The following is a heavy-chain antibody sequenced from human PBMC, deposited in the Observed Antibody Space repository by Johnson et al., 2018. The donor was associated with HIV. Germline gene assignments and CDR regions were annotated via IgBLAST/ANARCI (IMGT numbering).Heavy chain of an antibody. J-gene: IGHJ3*02. Sequence: NKYFADSVKGRFTISRDNSKNSLYLQMNSLRAEDTAVYYCARQLGSDAFDIWGQGTMVTVSS. D-gene: IGHD7-27*01. CDR2: NK. CDR3: ARQLGSDAFDI. V-gene: IGHV3-30*01.